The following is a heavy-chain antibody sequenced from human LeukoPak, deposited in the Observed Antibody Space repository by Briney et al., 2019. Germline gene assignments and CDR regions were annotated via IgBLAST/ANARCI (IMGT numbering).Heavy chain of an antibody. CDR2: IYSSGST. V-gene: IGHV4-59*08. Sequence: SETLSLNSTGYACTICSYYWSWIRQPPGKGLEGIGYIYSSGSTNYNPSLKSRVTISVDTSKTQLPLKLSSVTAADTPVYSCASRGSGCYYDPWGQGILVTVSS. CDR1: ACTICSYY. J-gene: IGHJ5*02. CDR3: ASRGSGCYYDP. D-gene: IGHD6-19*01.